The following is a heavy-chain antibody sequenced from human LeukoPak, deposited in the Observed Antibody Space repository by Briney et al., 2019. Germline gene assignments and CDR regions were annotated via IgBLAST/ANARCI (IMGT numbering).Heavy chain of an antibody. CDR1: GVSVSSGSYY. J-gene: IGHJ4*02. D-gene: IGHD6-19*01. Sequence: SEPLSLTCTVSGVSVSSGSYYWSWIRQPPGKGLEWIGFIYYGGSTNYNPSLKTRVAMSVDTSRDQVSLKMTSVTAADTAVYYCARVLIAVAGFDFWGLGTLVTVSS. V-gene: IGHV4-61*01. CDR3: ARVLIAVAGFDF. CDR2: IYYGGST.